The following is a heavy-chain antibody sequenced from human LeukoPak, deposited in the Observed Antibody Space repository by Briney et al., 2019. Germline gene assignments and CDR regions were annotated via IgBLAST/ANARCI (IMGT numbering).Heavy chain of an antibody. Sequence: SETLSLTCTVSGGSISSSSYYWGWIRQPPGKGLEWIGSIYYSGSTNYNPSLKSRVTISVDTSKNQFSLKLSSVTAADTAVYYCARQPPMVRGGRWFDPWGQGTLVTVSS. J-gene: IGHJ5*02. CDR2: IYYSGST. V-gene: IGHV4-39*01. CDR1: GGSISSSSYY. CDR3: ARQPPMVRGGRWFDP. D-gene: IGHD3-10*01.